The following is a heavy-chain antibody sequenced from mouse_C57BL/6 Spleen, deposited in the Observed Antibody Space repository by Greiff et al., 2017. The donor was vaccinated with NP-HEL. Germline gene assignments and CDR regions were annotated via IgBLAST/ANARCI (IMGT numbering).Heavy chain of an antibody. Sequence: VQLQQSGAELVRPGASVTLSCKASGYTFTDYEMHWVKQTPVHGLEWIGAIDPETGGTAYNQKFKGKAILTADKSSSTAYMELRSLTSEDSAVYYCTRVLLPSNGYFDVWGTGTTVTVSS. CDR3: TRVLLPSNGYFDV. CDR2: IDPETGGT. D-gene: IGHD2-1*01. J-gene: IGHJ1*03. CDR1: GYTFTDYE. V-gene: IGHV1-15*01.